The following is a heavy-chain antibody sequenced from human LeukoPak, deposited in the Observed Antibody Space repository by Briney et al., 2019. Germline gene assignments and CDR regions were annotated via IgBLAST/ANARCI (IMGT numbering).Heavy chain of an antibody. J-gene: IGHJ4*02. V-gene: IGHV3-30*04. D-gene: IGHD4-17*01. CDR3: AIAGDYGDYEGGFDY. CDR1: GFTFSSYA. CDR2: ISYDGSNK. Sequence: GGSLRLSCAASGFTFSSYAMHWVRQAPGKGLEWVAVISYDGSNKYYADSVKGRFTISRDNSKNTLYLQMNSLRAEDTAVYYCAIAGDYGDYEGGFDYWGQGTLVTDSS.